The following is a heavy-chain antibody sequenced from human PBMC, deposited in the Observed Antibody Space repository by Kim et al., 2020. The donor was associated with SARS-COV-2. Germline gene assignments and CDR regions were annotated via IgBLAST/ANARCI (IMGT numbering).Heavy chain of an antibody. D-gene: IGHD4-17*01. V-gene: IGHV3-30*18. J-gene: IGHJ4*02. Sequence: GGSLRLSCAASGFTFSSYGMHWVRQAPGKGLEWVAVISYDGSNKYYADSVKGRFTISRDNSKNTLYLQMNSLRAEDTAVYYCAKEGDATVTTPLYYFDYWGQGTLVTVSS. CDR3: AKEGDATVTTPLYYFDY. CDR1: GFTFSSYG. CDR2: ISYDGSNK.